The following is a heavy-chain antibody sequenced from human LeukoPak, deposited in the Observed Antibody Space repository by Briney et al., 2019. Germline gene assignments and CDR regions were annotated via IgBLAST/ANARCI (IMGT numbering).Heavy chain of an antibody. D-gene: IGHD6-6*01. CDR1: GFSFSNSW. V-gene: IGHV3-30*03. CDR3: ARDGVAARDFDY. Sequence: GGSLRLSCAASGFSFSNSWMHWVRQAPGKGLEWLALISYDGGSQRYADSAKGRFTISRDNSKNTLYLQMNSLRADDTAVYYCARDGVAARDFDYWGQGTLVTVSS. CDR2: ISYDGGSQ. J-gene: IGHJ4*02.